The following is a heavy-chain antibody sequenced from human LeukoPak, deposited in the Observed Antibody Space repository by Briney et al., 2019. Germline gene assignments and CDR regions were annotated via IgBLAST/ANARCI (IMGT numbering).Heavy chain of an antibody. D-gene: IGHD4-17*01. CDR2: ISGSGGST. V-gene: IGHV3-23*01. CDR3: AKDRSYGDYEAEYFQH. CDR1: GFTFSDYY. J-gene: IGHJ1*01. Sequence: GGSLRLSCAASGFTFSDYYMSWIRQAPGKGLEWVSAISGSGGSTYYADSVKGRFTISRDNSKNTLYLQMNSLRAEDTAVYYCAKDRSYGDYEAEYFQHWGQGTLVTVSS.